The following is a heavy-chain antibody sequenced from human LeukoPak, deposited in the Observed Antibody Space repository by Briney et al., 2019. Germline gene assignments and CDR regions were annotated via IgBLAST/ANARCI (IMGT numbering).Heavy chain of an antibody. J-gene: IGHJ4*02. D-gene: IGHD3-10*01. CDR1: GSTFSSYS. CDR2: ISSSSSAI. Sequence: GGSLRLSCAASGSTFSSYSMNWVRQAPGKGLEWVSYISSSSSAIYYADSVKGRFTISRDNAKNSLYLQMNSLRAEDTAVYYCARLGGSGILDYFDYWGQGTLVPVSS. CDR3: ARLGGSGILDYFDY. V-gene: IGHV3-48*04.